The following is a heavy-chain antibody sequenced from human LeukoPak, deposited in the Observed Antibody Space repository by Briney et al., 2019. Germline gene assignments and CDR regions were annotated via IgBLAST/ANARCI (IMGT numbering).Heavy chain of an antibody. Sequence: PSETLSLTCTVSGGSINTYFWTWIRQPAGKGLQWIGRIYPSGSTNYSPSLKSRVTISVDTSKNQFSLKLSSVTAADTAVYYCARLSPPGRYCGGDRYPTHWGQGTLVTVSS. J-gene: IGHJ4*02. CDR2: IYPSGST. CDR3: ARLSPPGRYCGGDRYPTH. V-gene: IGHV4-4*07. CDR1: GGSINTYF. D-gene: IGHD2-21*02.